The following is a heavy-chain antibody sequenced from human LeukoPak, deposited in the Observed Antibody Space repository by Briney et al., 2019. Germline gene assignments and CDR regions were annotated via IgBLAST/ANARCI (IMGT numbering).Heavy chain of an antibody. V-gene: IGHV1-58*01. D-gene: IGHD5-12*01. CDR3: AAESAPYSGYDSHYFDY. J-gene: IGHJ4*02. CDR1: GFTFTSSA. Sequence: SVKVSCKASGFTFTSSAVQWVRQARGQRLEWIGRIVVGSGNTNYAQKFQERVTITRDMSTSTAYMELSSLRSEDTAVYYCAAESAPYSGYDSHYFDYWGQGTLVTVSS. CDR2: IVVGSGNT.